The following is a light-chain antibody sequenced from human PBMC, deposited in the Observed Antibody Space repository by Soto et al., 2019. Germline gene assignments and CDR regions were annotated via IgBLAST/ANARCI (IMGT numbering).Light chain of an antibody. V-gene: IGLV2-14*01. CDR2: EVS. CDR1: SSDVGGYNY. CDR3: SSYTSSSTMI. Sequence: QSALTQPASVSGSPGQSITISCTGTSSDVGGYNYVSWYQHHPGKAPKLLIYEVSNRPSGLSNRFSGSKSGNMASLTISGLQAEDEADYYCSSYTSSSTMIFGGGTNLTVL. J-gene: IGLJ2*01.